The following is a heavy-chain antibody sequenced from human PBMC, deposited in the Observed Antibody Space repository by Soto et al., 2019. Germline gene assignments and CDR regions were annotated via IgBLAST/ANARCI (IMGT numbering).Heavy chain of an antibody. CDR2: INDRGRT. CDR3: ARLDYADYTQPAGFDS. D-gene: IGHD4-17*01. J-gene: IGHJ5*01. CDR1: GGSFSGSY. V-gene: IGHV4-34*01. Sequence: SETLSLTCAVYGGSFSGSYWSWIRQPPGKGLEWIGEINDRGRTNYNPSLNSRVTTSVDTSKNQFSLSLGSMTAADTAVYYCARLDYADYTQPAGFDSWGQGTLVTVS.